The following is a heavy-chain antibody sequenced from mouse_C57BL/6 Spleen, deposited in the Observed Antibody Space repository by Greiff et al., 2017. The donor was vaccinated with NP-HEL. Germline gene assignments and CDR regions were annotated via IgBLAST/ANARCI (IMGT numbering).Heavy chain of an antibody. D-gene: IGHD1-1*01. CDR2: IHPNSGST. J-gene: IGHJ2*01. V-gene: IGHV1-64*01. Sequence: QVQLQQPGAELVKPGASVKLSCKASGYTFTSYWMHWVKQRPGQGLAWIGMIHPNSGSTNYNEKFKSKATLTVDKSSSTAYMQLSSLTSEDSAVYYCASNDPITTVVAPGYWGQGTTLTVSS. CDR1: GYTFTSYW. CDR3: ASNDPITTVVAPGY.